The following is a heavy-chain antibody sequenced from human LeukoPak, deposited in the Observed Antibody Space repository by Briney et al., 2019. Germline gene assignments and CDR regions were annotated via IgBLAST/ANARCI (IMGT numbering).Heavy chain of an antibody. V-gene: IGHV3-30*01. CDR2: ISYDGSNK. Sequence: GGSLRLSCAASGFTFSGYAMHWVRQAPGKGLEWVAVISYDGSNKYYADSVKGRFTISRDNSKNTLYLQMNSLRAEDTAVYYCARGGGNYVFDYWGQGTLVTVSS. CDR3: ARGGGNYVFDY. CDR1: GFTFSGYA. D-gene: IGHD4-23*01. J-gene: IGHJ4*02.